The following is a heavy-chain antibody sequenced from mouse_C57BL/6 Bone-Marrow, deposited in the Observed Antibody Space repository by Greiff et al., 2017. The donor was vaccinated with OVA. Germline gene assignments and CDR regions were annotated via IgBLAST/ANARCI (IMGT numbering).Heavy chain of an antibody. Sequence: VQLQQPGAELVRPGTSVKLSCKASGYTFTSYWMHWVKQRPGQGLEWIGVIDPSDSYTNYNQKFKGKATLTVDTSSSTAYMQLSSLTSEDSAVYYCARTEDDGYLDYWGQGTTLTVSS. V-gene: IGHV1-59*01. J-gene: IGHJ2*01. CDR3: ARTEDDGYLDY. D-gene: IGHD2-3*01. CDR2: IDPSDSYT. CDR1: GYTFTSYW.